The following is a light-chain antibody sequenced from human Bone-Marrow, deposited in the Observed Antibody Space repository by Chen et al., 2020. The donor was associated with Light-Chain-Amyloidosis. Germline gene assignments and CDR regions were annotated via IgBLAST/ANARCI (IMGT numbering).Light chain of an antibody. CDR3: CSYAGSSTLV. Sequence: QSALTQPASVSGSPGQSITISCTGTSSDVGSYNLVSWYQQHPGKAPKLMIYEVSKRPSGVSNRFSGSKSGSTASLTISGLRAEDEADYYCCSYAGSSTLVFGGGTKLTVL. J-gene: IGLJ2*01. CDR2: EVS. V-gene: IGLV2-23*02. CDR1: SSDVGSYNL.